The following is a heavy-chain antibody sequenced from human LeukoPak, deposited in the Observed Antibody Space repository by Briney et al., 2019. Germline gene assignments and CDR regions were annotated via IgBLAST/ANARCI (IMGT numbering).Heavy chain of an antibody. CDR1: GCTFSNYS. V-gene: IGHV3-23*01. J-gene: IGHJ4*02. CDR3: TTARFARSSSRYNY. D-gene: IGHD2-2*02. Sequence: GGSLRLSCAASGCTFSNYSMSWVRQAPGKGLEGVSSISWSDTSTYYADSVKGRFTISRDNSKNTLELQMNSLRAWDRAVCLFTTARFARSSSRYNYWGQGILVTVSS. CDR2: ISWSDTST.